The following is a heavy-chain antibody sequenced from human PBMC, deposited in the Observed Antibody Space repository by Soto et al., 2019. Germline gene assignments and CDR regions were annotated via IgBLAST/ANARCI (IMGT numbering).Heavy chain of an antibody. J-gene: IGHJ4*02. CDR3: ASSVVVPSTMNYFDY. Sequence: EVQLVQSGAEVKKPGESLKISCKGSGYSFSNYWIAWVRQMPGKGLEWMGIIFPADSDTKYSPSFQGQVTISADKSISTPYLQWSSLKASDTAMYYCASSVVVPSTMNYFDYWGQGSLVTVSS. CDR1: GYSFSNYW. CDR2: IFPADSDT. D-gene: IGHD2-15*01. V-gene: IGHV5-51*01.